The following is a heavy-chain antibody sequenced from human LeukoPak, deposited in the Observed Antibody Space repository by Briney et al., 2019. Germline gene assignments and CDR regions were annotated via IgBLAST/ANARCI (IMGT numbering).Heavy chain of an antibody. CDR1: GYAFTVYY. J-gene: IGHJ3*02. D-gene: IGHD4-17*01. CDR2: INPNSGGG. Sequence: AAVTVSFKAAGYAFTVYYMDWGRQAQGQGKGWVGGINPNSGGGNYAQKFQGRVTITRDTSISTAYMELSKLRSDDTAVYYCARAYRGGDYDPSDAFDIWGQGTMVTVSS. CDR3: ARAYRGGDYDPSDAFDI. V-gene: IGHV1-2*02.